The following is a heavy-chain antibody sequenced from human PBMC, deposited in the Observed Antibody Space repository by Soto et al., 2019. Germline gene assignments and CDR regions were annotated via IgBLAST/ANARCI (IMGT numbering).Heavy chain of an antibody. J-gene: IGHJ5*02. V-gene: IGHV4-30-2*01. Sequence: PSETLSLTCAVSGGSISSGGYSWSWIRQPPGKGLEWIGYIYHSGSTYYNPSLKSRVTISVDRSKNQFSLKLSSVTAADTAVYYCAREYGGNSGDWFDPWGQGTRVTVSA. CDR1: GGSISSGGYS. CDR3: AREYGGNSGDWFDP. CDR2: IYHSGST. D-gene: IGHD2-21*02.